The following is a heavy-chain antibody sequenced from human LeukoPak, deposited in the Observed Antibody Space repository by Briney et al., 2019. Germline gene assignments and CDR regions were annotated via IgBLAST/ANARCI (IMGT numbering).Heavy chain of an antibody. CDR2: IKQDGSEK. V-gene: IGHV3-7*02. Sequence: GGSLRLSCAASGFTFSSYWMSWVRQAPGKGLEWVANIKQDGSEKYYVDSVKGRFTISRDNAKNSLYLQMNSLRAEDTAVYYCARGRSCPYGCYFDYWGQGTLVAVSS. J-gene: IGHJ4*02. CDR3: ARGRSCPYGCYFDY. CDR1: GFTFSSYW. D-gene: IGHD2-15*01.